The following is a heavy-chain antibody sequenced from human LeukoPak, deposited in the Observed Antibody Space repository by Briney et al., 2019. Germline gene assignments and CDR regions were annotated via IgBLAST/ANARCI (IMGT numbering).Heavy chain of an antibody. D-gene: IGHD6-13*01. CDR2: MNPNSGNT. V-gene: IGHV1-8*01. J-gene: IGHJ6*02. CDR3: ASRYSSSEKLYYYYGMDV. Sequence: ASVKVSCKASGYTFTSYDINWVRQATGQGLEWMGWMNPNSGNTGYAQKFQGRVTMTRNTSIGTAYMELSSLRSEDTAVYYCASRYSSSEKLYYYYGMDVWGQGTTVTVSS. CDR1: GYTFTSYD.